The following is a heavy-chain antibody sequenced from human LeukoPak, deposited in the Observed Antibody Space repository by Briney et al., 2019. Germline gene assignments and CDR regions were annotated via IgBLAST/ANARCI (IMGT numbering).Heavy chain of an antibody. D-gene: IGHD3-3*01. J-gene: IGHJ5*02. CDR1: DYTFTMYG. CDR3: ARTPRYDFWSGYSNWFDP. V-gene: IGHV1-18*01. CDR2: ISTYNGNT. Sequence: VKVSCKASDYTFTMYGLSWVRQTPGQGLEWMGWISTYNGNTIYAQKFQVRVTMTTDTSASTAYMELRSLRSDDTAVYYCARTPRYDFWSGYSNWFDPWGQGTLVTVSS.